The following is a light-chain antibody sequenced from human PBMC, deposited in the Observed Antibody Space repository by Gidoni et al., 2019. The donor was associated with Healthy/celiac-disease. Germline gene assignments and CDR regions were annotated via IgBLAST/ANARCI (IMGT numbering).Light chain of an antibody. CDR3: QQYYSTPLT. Sequence: DNAVHQPPDSMAVPLGERATINCKSSPSVLYSSNNKNYVAWYQQKPGQPPKLLICWASTRESGVPDRFSGSGSGTDFTLASSSLQAEDVAVYYCQQYYSTPLTFGGGTKVEIK. CDR1: PSVLYSSNNKNY. J-gene: IGKJ4*01. V-gene: IGKV4-1*01. CDR2: WAS.